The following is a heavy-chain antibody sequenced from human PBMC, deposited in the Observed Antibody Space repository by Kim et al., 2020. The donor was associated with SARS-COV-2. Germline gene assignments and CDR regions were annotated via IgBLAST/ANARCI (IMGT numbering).Heavy chain of an antibody. D-gene: IGHD6-13*01. CDR1: GFLLSDVTMG. CDR3: ARIRSSTATLDYYHNVMDV. V-gene: IGHV2-26*01. Sequence: SGPTLVNPTETLTLTCTVSGFLLSDVTMGVTWIRQPPGKALEWLAHTFSNDEKSYKKSLKSRVTISKDTSNSQVVLTMINMDPVDTATYYCARIRSSTATLDYYHNVMDVWGQGTTVTVSS. J-gene: IGHJ6*02. CDR2: TFSNDEK.